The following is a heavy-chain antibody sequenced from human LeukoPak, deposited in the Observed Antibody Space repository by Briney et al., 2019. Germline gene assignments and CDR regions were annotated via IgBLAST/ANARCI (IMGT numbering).Heavy chain of an antibody. D-gene: IGHD3-22*01. Sequence: RPSETLSLTCTVSGGSISSSSYYWSWIRQPPGKGLEWIGYIYYSGSTKYNPSIKSRVTMSVDTSKNQFSLQLSSVTAADTALYYCARGGYDSTWLPFDYWGQGTLVSVSS. V-gene: IGHV4-61*01. CDR1: GGSISSSSYY. CDR2: IYYSGST. CDR3: ARGGYDSTWLPFDY. J-gene: IGHJ4*02.